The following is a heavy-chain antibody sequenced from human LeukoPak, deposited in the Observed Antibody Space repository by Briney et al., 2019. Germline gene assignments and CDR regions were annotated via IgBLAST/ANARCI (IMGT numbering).Heavy chain of an antibody. V-gene: IGHV1-69*13. CDR3: AREREWEVELRRVFDY. CDR1: GYTFTSYY. D-gene: IGHD1-7*01. J-gene: IGHJ4*02. CDR2: IIPIFGTA. Sequence: GASVKVSCKASGYTFTSYYMHWVRQAPGQGLEWMGGIIPIFGTANYAQKFQGRVTITADESTSTAYMELSSLRSEDTAVYYCAREREWEVELRRVFDYWGQGTLVTVSS.